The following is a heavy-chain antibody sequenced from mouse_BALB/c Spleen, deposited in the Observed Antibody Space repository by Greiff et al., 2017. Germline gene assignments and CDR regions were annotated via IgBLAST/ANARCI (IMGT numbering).Heavy chain of an antibody. V-gene: IGHV5-17*02. Sequence: EVKLMESGGGLVQPGGSRKLSCAASGFTFSSFGMHWVRQAPEKGLEWVAYISSGSSTIYYADTVKGRFTISRDNPKNTLFLQMTSLRSEDTAMYYCAREGYDGYYNAMDYWGQGTSVTVSS. CDR1: GFTFSSFG. CDR3: AREGYDGYYNAMDY. CDR2: ISSGSSTI. D-gene: IGHD2-3*01. J-gene: IGHJ4*01.